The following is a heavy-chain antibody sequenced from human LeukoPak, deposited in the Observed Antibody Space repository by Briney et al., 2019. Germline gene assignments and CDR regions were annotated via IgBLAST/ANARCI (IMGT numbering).Heavy chain of an antibody. CDR3: ARVFSGWYGNYMDV. J-gene: IGHJ6*03. Sequence: GGSLRLSCAASGFTFSSRDWMTWVRQAPGKGLEWVANIKQDGSEKYYVDSVKGRFTISRDNAKNSLYLQMISLRAEDTALYYCARVFSGWYGNYMDVWGKGTTVTVSS. CDR2: IKQDGSEK. V-gene: IGHV3-7*01. CDR1: GFTFSSRDW. D-gene: IGHD6-19*01.